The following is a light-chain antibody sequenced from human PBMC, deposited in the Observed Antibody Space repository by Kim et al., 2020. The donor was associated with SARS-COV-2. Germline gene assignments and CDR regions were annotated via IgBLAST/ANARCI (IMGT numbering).Light chain of an antibody. CDR2: GRN. J-gene: IGLJ2*01. CDR3: QSRDSSGKVV. Sequence: SSELTQDPAVSVALGQTVSITCQGDILRRYYVSWYQRRPGQAPLLVIYGRNNRPSGIPDRLSGSTSGNTASLTITGAQAEDEADYYCQSRDSSGKVVFGGGTKLTVL. CDR1: ILRRYY. V-gene: IGLV3-19*01.